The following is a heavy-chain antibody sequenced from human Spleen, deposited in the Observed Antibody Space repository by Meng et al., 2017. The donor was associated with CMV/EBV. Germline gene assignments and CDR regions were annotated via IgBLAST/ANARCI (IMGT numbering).Heavy chain of an antibody. D-gene: IGHD3-3*01. CDR3: ARIFFGFDL. J-gene: IGHJ2*01. Sequence: GGSLRLSCAASGFSFSGSAMNWVRQGPGKGLEWVSTISGSGGTTYYADSVKGRFTISRDNSKNTLYLQMNSLRAEDTAVYYCARIFFGFDLWGRGTLVTVSS. V-gene: IGHV3-23*01. CDR2: ISGSGGTT. CDR1: GFSFSGSA.